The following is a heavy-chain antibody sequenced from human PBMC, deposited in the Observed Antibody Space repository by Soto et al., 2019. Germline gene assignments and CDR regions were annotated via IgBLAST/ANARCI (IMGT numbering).Heavy chain of an antibody. CDR1: GGTFSSYA. D-gene: IGHD2-21*02. Sequence: SVKVSCKASGGTFSSYAISWVRQAPGQGLEWMGGIIPIFGTANYAQKFQGRVTITADESTSTAYMELSSLRSEDTAVYYCARDVMYCGGDCYSIWGQGTLGTVSS. V-gene: IGHV1-69*13. CDR3: ARDVMYCGGDCYSI. J-gene: IGHJ4*02. CDR2: IIPIFGTA.